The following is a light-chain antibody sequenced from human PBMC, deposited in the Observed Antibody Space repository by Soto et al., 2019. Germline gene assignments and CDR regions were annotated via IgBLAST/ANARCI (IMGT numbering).Light chain of an antibody. CDR3: QTWDTGIRV. CDR1: SGHSNYV. V-gene: IGLV4-69*01. CDR2: LNSDGSH. J-gene: IGLJ2*01. Sequence: QSVLTQSPSASASLGASVKLTCTLSSGHSNYVIAWHQQQPEKGPRYLMKLNSDGSHSKGDGIPDRFSGSSSGAERYLTISSLRSEDEADYYCQTWDTGIRVFGGGTKLTVL.